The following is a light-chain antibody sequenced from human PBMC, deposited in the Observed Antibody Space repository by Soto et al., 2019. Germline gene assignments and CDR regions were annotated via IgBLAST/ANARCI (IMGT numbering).Light chain of an antibody. V-gene: IGKV2D-29*01. J-gene: IGKJ5*01. CDR3: LQSSQYPIT. Sequence: DTVLTQTPLSLAVTPGQPASISCKSSQSLLHSGGKTYLYWYLQKAGQPPQSLIYEVSRRFSEVPDRISGSGSGTDFTLKISRVEAEDVGVYYCLQSSQYPITFGQGTRLEIK. CDR2: EVS. CDR1: QSLLHSGGKTY.